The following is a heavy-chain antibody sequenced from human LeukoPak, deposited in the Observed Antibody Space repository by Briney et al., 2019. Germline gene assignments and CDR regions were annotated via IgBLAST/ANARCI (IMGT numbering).Heavy chain of an antibody. D-gene: IGHD6-19*01. Sequence: SETLSLTCAVYGGSFSAYDWNWIRQAPGKGLEWIGEIDHRGTTNYNPSLKSRVAISVDTSKNQFSLKVNSVTAADTAVYYCARRRAGYSNGWGSYYSYYMDVWGKGTTVTVSS. CDR3: ARRRAGYSNGWGSYYSYYMDV. CDR1: GGSFSAYD. J-gene: IGHJ6*03. V-gene: IGHV4-34*01. CDR2: IDHRGTT.